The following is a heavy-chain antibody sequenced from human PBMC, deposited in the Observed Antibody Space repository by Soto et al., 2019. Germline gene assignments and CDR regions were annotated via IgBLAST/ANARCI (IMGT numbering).Heavy chain of an antibody. Sequence: RASVKVSCKTSGHTFTGDYLHWVRQAPGQGLEWMGWINPNSGATKFAQKFQGRVTMTWDTSISTAYMELSSLRSDDTAVYYCARDLDGSGSYYTDYWGPGTLVTVSS. J-gene: IGHJ4*02. V-gene: IGHV1-2*02. CDR1: GHTFTGDY. CDR3: ARDLDGSGSYYTDY. D-gene: IGHD3-10*01. CDR2: INPNSGAT.